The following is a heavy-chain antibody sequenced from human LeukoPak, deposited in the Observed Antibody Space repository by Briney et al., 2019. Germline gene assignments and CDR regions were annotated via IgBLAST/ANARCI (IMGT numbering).Heavy chain of an antibody. CDR2: ISYDGNNK. CDR3: AKTTTGFSSGRFPGWPVDY. J-gene: IGHJ4*02. D-gene: IGHD6-19*01. CDR1: GFTFSSYS. Sequence: GGSLRLSCAASGFTFSSYSMNWVRQAPGKGLEWVATISYDGNNKFHADSVKGRFTISRDNSKNTVYLQMNSLRAEDTAVYYCAKTTTGFSSGRFPGWPVDYWAREPWSPSPQ. V-gene: IGHV3-30*12.